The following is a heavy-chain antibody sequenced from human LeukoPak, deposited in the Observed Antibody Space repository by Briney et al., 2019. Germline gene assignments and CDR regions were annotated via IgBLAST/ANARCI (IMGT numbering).Heavy chain of an antibody. CDR2: INPNSGGT. Sequence: ASVKVSCKASGYTFTGYYMHWVRQAPGQGLEWMGWINPNSGGTNYAQKFQGRVAMTRDTSISTAYMELSRLRSDDTAVYYCAIVWFGEGGDWIDPWGQGTLVTVSS. V-gene: IGHV1-2*02. J-gene: IGHJ5*02. CDR1: GYTFTGYY. CDR3: AIVWFGEGGDWIDP. D-gene: IGHD3-10*01.